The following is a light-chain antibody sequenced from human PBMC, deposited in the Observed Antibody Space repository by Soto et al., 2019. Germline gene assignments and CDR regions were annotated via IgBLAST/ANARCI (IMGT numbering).Light chain of an antibody. CDR3: LYSDTLEHWV. J-gene: IGLJ3*02. V-gene: IGLV6-57*04. Sequence: NFMLTQPQSVSEAPGKTVTISCTRSGANIASNFVQWYQQRPGRAPTTVIYEDSHRPSGIPDRFSASIDSSSNSASLTISGLQTEDDADYYCLYSDTLEHWVFGGGTKLTVL. CDR1: GANIASNF. CDR2: EDS.